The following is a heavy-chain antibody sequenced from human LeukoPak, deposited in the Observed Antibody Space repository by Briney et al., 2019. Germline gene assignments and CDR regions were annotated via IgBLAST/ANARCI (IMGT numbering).Heavy chain of an antibody. CDR2: IYHSGST. Sequence: ASETLSLTCTVSGYSISFDCYWGWIRQPPGKGLEWIGSIYHSGSTYYNPSLNSRVTISVDTSKNQFSLKLSSVTAADTAVYYCARVAPYYYDTSGYPIFDYWGQGTLVTVSS. CDR1: GYSISFDCY. V-gene: IGHV4-38-2*02. J-gene: IGHJ4*02. D-gene: IGHD3-22*01. CDR3: ARVAPYYYDTSGYPIFDY.